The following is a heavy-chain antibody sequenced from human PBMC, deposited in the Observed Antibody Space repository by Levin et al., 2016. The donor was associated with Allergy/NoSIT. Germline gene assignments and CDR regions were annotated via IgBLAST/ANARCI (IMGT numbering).Heavy chain of an antibody. CDR2: IDPSDSYT. CDR3: ASYDKRNAFDI. D-gene: IGHD3-22*01. Sequence: VRQMPGKGLEWMGRIDPSDSYTNYSPSFQGHVTISADKSISTAYLQWSSLKASDTAMFYCASYDKRNAFDIWGQGTMVTVSS. J-gene: IGHJ3*02. V-gene: IGHV5-10-1*01.